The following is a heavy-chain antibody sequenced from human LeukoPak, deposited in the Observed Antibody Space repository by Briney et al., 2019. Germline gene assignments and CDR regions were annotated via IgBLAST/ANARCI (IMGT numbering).Heavy chain of an antibody. CDR1: GGSISSGDYY. CDR2: IYYSGST. V-gene: IGHV4-30-4*08. J-gene: IGHJ5*02. Sequence: SETLSLTCTVSGGSISSGDYYWSWIRQPPGRGLEWIGYIYYSGSTYYNPPLKSRVTISVDTSKNQFSLKLSSVTAADTAVYYCARGDFWSGYVPSWFDPWGQGTLVTVSS. CDR3: ARGDFWSGYVPSWFDP. D-gene: IGHD3-3*01.